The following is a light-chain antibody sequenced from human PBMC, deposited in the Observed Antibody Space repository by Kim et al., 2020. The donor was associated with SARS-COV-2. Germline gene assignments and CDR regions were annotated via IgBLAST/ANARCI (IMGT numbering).Light chain of an antibody. V-gene: IGLV3-21*04. CDR2: YDD. CDR1: NIGINS. CDR3: QVFDRSSDPLYV. Sequence: SYELAQPPSVAVAPGKTARITCEGNNIGINSVHWYQQRPGQAPLVVMYYDDNRPSGIPERFSGSKSGNTATLTISWVEAGDEADYFCQVFDRSSDPLYVFGAGTKVTVL. J-gene: IGLJ1*01.